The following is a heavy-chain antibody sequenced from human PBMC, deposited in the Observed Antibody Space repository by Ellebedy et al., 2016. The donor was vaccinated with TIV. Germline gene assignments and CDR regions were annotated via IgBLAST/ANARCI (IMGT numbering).Heavy chain of an antibody. J-gene: IGHJ6*03. Sequence: GESLKISXVASGFTFNSYGMHWVRQAPGKGLEWVAVIWYDGNKKVYVDSVKGRFTISRDNSKNTLYLQMNSLRAEDTAVYYCARDWDSPGDYYMDVWGKGTTVTVSS. D-gene: IGHD1-26*01. CDR1: GFTFNSYG. CDR3: ARDWDSPGDYYMDV. V-gene: IGHV3-33*01. CDR2: IWYDGNKK.